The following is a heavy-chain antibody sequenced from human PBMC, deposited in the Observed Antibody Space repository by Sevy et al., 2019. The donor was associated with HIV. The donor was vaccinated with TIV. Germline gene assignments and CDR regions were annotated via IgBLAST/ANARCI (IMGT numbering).Heavy chain of an antibody. CDR2: MSYNGNKK. V-gene: IGHV3-30*04. CDR1: GFSFSRSP. D-gene: IGHD5-12*01. CDR3: AREGGYSDQGMDV. J-gene: IGHJ6*02. Sequence: GGSLRLSCATSGFSFSRSPMHWVRQAPGKGLEWVAVMSYNGNKKYNEDSVKGRFTISRDNAKNSLYVQMNSLRAEDTAVYYCAREGGYSDQGMDVWGQGTTVTVSS.